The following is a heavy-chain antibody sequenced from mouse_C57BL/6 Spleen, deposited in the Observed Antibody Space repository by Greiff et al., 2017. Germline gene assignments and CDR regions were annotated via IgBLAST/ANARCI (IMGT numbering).Heavy chain of an antibody. V-gene: IGHV14-4*01. CDR1: GFNIKDDY. Sequence: VQLKQSGAELVRPGASVKLSCTASGFNIKDDYMHWVKQRPEQGLEWIGWIDPENGDTEYASKFQGKATITADTSSNTAYLQRSSLTSEDTAVYYCTTNGNSAWFAYWGQGTLVTVSA. D-gene: IGHD2-1*01. CDR3: TTNGNSAWFAY. J-gene: IGHJ3*01. CDR2: IDPENGDT.